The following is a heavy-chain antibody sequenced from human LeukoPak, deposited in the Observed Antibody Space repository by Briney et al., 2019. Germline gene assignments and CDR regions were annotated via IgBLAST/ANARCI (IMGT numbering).Heavy chain of an antibody. D-gene: IGHD5-24*01. CDR3: ARDSGSLQLGAWYFDL. V-gene: IGHV3-33*01. J-gene: IGHJ2*01. CDR2: IWYDGSNK. CDR1: GFTFSSYG. Sequence: PGRSLRLSCAASGFTFSSYGMHWVRQAPGKGLEWVAVIWYDGSNKYYADSVKGRFTISRDNSKNTLYLQMNSLRAEDTAVYYCARDSGSLQLGAWYFDLWGRDTLVTVSS.